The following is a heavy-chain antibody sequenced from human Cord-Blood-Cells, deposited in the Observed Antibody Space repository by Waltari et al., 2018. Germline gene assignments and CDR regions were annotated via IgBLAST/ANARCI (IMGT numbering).Heavy chain of an antibody. CDR2: IYYSGGH. CDR1: GGSISSGDYY. D-gene: IGHD2-21*01. CDR3: ARVPMGGDQDY. V-gene: IGHV4-30-4*08. J-gene: IGHJ4*02. Sequence: QVQLQESGPGLVKPSQTLSLTCTVAGGSISSGDYYWSWIRQPPGKGLEWIGYIYYSGGHYYTPSLKSRVTISVDTSKHQFSLKLSSVRAADPAVYYCARVPMGGDQDYWGQGTRVTVSS.